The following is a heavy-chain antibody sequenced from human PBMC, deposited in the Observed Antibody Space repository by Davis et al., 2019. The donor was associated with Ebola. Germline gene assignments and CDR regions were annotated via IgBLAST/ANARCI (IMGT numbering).Heavy chain of an antibody. CDR2: IIPIFGTA. V-gene: IGHV1-69*13. CDR1: GYTFTSYY. J-gene: IGHJ5*02. Sequence: SVKVSCKASGYTFTSYYMHWVRQAPGQGLEWMGGIIPIFGTANYAQKFQGRVTITADESTSTAYMELSSLRSEDTAVYYCARDRNDYGDYGWFDPWGQGTLVTVSS. D-gene: IGHD4-17*01. CDR3: ARDRNDYGDYGWFDP.